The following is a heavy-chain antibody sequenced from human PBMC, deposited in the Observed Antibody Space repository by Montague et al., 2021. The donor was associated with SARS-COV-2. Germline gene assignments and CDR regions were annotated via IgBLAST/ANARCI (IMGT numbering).Heavy chain of an antibody. J-gene: IGHJ4*02. D-gene: IGHD6-19*01. CDR1: GDSVSSNSVA. Sequence: CAISGDSVSSNSVAWGWNRQSPSRRLEWLGRTYYRSKWYSDYAPXVRGRLTVNPDASKNEFSLELNYVTSEDTAVYYCVRYSGWFYFDFWGQGTLVTVSS. CDR2: TYYRSKWYS. V-gene: IGHV6-1*01. CDR3: VRYSGWFYFDF.